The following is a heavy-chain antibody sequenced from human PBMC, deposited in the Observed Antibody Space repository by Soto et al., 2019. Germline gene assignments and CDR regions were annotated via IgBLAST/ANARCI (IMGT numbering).Heavy chain of an antibody. V-gene: IGHV1-18*01. J-gene: IGHJ3*02. CDR1: GYTFTNYG. CDR3: ARVLGYNSSWWRHTAFDI. CDR2: ISAHTGNT. D-gene: IGHD6-13*01. Sequence: ASVKVSCKTSGYTFTNYGISWVRQAPGQGLAWMGWISAHTGNTNYAQKFQGRVTMTTDTSTSTAYMELRSLRSDDTAVYYCARVLGYNSSWWRHTAFDIWGQGTMVTVSS.